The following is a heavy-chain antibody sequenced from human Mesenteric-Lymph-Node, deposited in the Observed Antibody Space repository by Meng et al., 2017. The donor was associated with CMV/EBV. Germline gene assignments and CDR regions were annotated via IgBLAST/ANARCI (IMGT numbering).Heavy chain of an antibody. CDR2: IIPIFGTA. CDR1: GGTFSSYA. D-gene: IGHD3-3*01. J-gene: IGHJ6*02. V-gene: IGHV1-69*05. CDR3: ATHINYDFWSGHYYYYGMDV. Sequence: SVKVSCKASGGTFSSYAISWVRQAPGQGLEWMGGIIPIFGTANYAQKFQGRVTITTDESTSTAYMELSSPRSEDTAVYYCATHINYDFWSGHYYYYGMDVWGQGTTVTVSS.